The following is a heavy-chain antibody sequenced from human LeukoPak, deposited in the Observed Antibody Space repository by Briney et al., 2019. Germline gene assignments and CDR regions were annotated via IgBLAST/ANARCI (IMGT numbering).Heavy chain of an antibody. J-gene: IGHJ4*02. CDR2: ISAAGDVS. Sequence: PGGSLRLSCVDSGFIFRKNAMKWVREAPGKGLERVSTISAAGDVSYHAVSVRGRFTISRDNSKNKLFMQRNSLRAEDTAVYYCAKKRGEAGDYFDCWGQGTLVTVSS. D-gene: IGHD3-10*01. CDR1: GFIFRKNA. CDR3: AKKRGEAGDYFDC. V-gene: IGHV3-23*01.